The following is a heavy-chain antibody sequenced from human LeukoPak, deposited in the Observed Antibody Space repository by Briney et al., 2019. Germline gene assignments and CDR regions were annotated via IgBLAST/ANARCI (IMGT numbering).Heavy chain of an antibody. V-gene: IGHV3-49*04. J-gene: IGHJ6*04. CDR3: TRDYFMAGIAVAGTRYYYGMDV. Sequence: GGSLRLSCTASGFTFGDYAMSWVRQAPGKGLEWVGFIRSKAYGGTTEYAASVKGRFTISRDDSKRIAYLQMNSLKTEDTAVYYCTRDYFMAGIAVAGTRYYYGMDVWGKGTTVTVSS. D-gene: IGHD6-19*01. CDR2: IRSKAYGGTT. CDR1: GFTFGDYA.